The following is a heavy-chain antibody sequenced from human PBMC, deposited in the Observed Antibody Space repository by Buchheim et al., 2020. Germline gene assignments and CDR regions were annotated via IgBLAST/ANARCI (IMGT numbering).Heavy chain of an antibody. J-gene: IGHJ6*02. CDR3: AKTTTVVRGYYCGMDV. Sequence: EVQLLESGGGLLQPGGSLRLSCAASGFTFSSYAMSWLRQPPGKGLEWVSSITSGGSIFYADYVKGRFTISRDNSKNTLYLQMNSLRAEDTDVYYCAKTTTVVRGYYCGMDVWGQGTT. CDR1: GFTFSSYA. V-gene: IGHV3-23*01. D-gene: IGHD4-23*01. CDR2: ITSGGSI.